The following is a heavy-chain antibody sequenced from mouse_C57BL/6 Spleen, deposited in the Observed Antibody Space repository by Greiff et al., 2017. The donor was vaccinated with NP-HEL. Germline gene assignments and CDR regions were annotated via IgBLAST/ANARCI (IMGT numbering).Heavy chain of an antibody. J-gene: IGHJ3*01. CDR2: ISDGGSYT. V-gene: IGHV5-4*03. CDR3: ARGGDWDLRFAY. Sequence: EVMLVESGGGSVKPGGSLKLSCAASGFTFSSYAMSWVRQTPEKRLEWVATISDGGSYTYYPDNVKGRFTISRDNAKNNLYLQMSHLKSEDTAMYYCARGGDWDLRFAYWGQGTLVTVSA. CDR1: GFTFSSYA. D-gene: IGHD4-1*01.